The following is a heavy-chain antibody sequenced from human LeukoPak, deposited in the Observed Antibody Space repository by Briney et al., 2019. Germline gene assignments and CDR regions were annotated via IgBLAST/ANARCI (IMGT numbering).Heavy chain of an antibody. D-gene: IGHD3-22*01. Sequence: ASVKVSCKASGYTFTGYYMHWVRQAPGQGLEWMGWINPNSGGTNYALKFQGMVTMTRDTSISTAYMELSRLRSDDTAVYYCAREALRYYYDSSGFDPWGQGTLVTVSS. J-gene: IGHJ5*02. V-gene: IGHV1-2*02. CDR2: INPNSGGT. CDR3: AREALRYYYDSSGFDP. CDR1: GYTFTGYY.